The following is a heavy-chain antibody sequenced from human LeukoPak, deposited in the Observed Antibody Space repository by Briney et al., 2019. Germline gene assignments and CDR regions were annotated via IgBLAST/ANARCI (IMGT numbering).Heavy chain of an antibody. CDR3: ASIAAPRPKFWYFDY. D-gene: IGHD6-13*01. J-gene: IGHJ4*02. CDR1: GGTFSSYA. Sequence: GASVKVSCKASGGTFSSYAISWVRQAPGQGLEWMGGIIPIFGTANYAQKFQGRVTITADKSTSTAYMELSSLRSEDTAVYYCASIAAPRPKFWYFDYWGQGTMVTVSS. CDR2: IIPIFGTA. V-gene: IGHV1-69*06.